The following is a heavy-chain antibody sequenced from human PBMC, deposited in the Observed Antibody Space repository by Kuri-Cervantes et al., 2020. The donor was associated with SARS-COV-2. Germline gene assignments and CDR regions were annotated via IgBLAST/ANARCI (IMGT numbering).Heavy chain of an antibody. Sequence: GESLKISCAASGFTFSDYYMSWIRQAPGKGLEWVSAISGSGGSTYYADSVKGRFTISRDNSKNTLYPQMNSLRAEDTAVYYCAKDLGRPNWFDPWGQGTLVTVSS. V-gene: IGHV3-23*01. CDR2: ISGSGGST. CDR1: GFTFSDYY. CDR3: AKDLGRPNWFDP. J-gene: IGHJ5*02.